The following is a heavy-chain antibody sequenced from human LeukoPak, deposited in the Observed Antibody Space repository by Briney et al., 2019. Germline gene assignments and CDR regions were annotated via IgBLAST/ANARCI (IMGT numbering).Heavy chain of an antibody. Sequence: SETLSLTCTVSGGSISSSSYYWGWIRQPPGKGLEWIGSIYYSGSIYYNPSLKSRVTISVDTSKNQFSLKLSSVTAADTAVYYCARVLLGYSSLLTNWFDPWGQGTLVTVSS. J-gene: IGHJ5*02. CDR3: ARVLLGYSSLLTNWFDP. V-gene: IGHV4-39*07. CDR2: IYYSGSI. CDR1: GGSISSSSYY. D-gene: IGHD6-13*01.